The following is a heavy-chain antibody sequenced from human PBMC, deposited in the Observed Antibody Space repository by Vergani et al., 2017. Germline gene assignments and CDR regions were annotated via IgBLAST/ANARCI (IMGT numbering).Heavy chain of an antibody. CDR2: INTNTGKP. V-gene: IGHV7-4-1*02. D-gene: IGHD3-3*01. J-gene: IGHJ6*03. CDR3: AREITPRYDFWSGEYYYYYYMDV. Sequence: QVQLVQSGSELKKPGASVKVSCKASGYTFTSYAMNWVRQAPGQGLEWMGWINTNTGKPTYAQGFKGRFVFSLDTSVSTAYLKISRLKAEDTAVYNCAREITPRYDFWSGEYYYYYYMDVWGKGTTVTVSS. CDR1: GYTFTSYA.